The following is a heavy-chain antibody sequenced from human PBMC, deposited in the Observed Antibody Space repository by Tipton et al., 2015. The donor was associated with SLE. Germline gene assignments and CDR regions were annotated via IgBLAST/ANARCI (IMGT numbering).Heavy chain of an antibody. CDR3: ARLGNYGYYFDY. J-gene: IGHJ4*02. CDR1: GGSISTHY. CDR2: IFSTGST. D-gene: IGHD3-10*01. Sequence: LRLSCTVSGGSISTHYWNWIRQPPGKGLEWIGYIFSTGSTNYNPSLESRVTISIDTSKNQFSLSLSSVTAADTAVYYCARLGNYGYYFDYWGQGTLVTVSS. V-gene: IGHV4-59*11.